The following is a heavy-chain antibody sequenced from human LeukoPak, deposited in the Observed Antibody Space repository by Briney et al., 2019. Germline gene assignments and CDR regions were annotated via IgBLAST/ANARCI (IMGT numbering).Heavy chain of an antibody. V-gene: IGHV3-7*01. Sequence: GGSLRLSCAAPGLAITTHWMTWVRQAPEKGLEGVATIEQDGTKEYYMDSVKGRFTISRDNAKNSLYLRMNSLRADDTAVYYCVRDFDYWGQGTLVTVSS. CDR1: GLAITTHW. CDR2: IEQDGTKE. CDR3: VRDFDY. J-gene: IGHJ4*02.